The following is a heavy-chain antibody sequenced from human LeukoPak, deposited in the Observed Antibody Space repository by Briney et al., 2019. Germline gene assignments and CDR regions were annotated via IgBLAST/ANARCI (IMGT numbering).Heavy chain of an antibody. D-gene: IGHD2-15*01. CDR2: ISASGGST. J-gene: IGHJ5*02. Sequence: GGSLRLSCAASGFTFSSYAMSWVRQAPGKGLEWVSTISASGGSTYYADSVKGRFTISRDNSKNTLYLQMNSLRAEDTAVYYCARGPRYCSGGSCYGYWFDPWGQGTLVTVSS. V-gene: IGHV3-23*01. CDR1: GFTFSSYA. CDR3: ARGPRYCSGGSCYGYWFDP.